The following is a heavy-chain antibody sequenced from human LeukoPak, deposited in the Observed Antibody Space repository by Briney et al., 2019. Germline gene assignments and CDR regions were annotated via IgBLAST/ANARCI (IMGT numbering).Heavy chain of an antibody. CDR3: ARSYYGDYHWFDP. CDR2: INHSGST. V-gene: IGHV4-34*01. D-gene: IGHD4-17*01. J-gene: IGHJ5*02. CDR1: GGSFSGYY. Sequence: PSETLSLTCAVYGGSFSGYYWSWIRQSPGKGLEWIGEINHSGSTNYNPSLKSRVTISVDTSKNQFSLKLSSVTAADTAVYYCARSYYGDYHWFDPWGQGTLVTVSS.